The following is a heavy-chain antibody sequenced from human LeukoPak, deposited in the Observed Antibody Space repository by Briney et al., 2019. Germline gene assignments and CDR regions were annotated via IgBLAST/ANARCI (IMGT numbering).Heavy chain of an antibody. J-gene: IGHJ4*02. V-gene: IGHV3-15*01. CDR2: IKSKTDGGTT. Sequence: GSLRLSFAASGFTFSNAWMSLVRQAPGKGLEWVGRIKSKTDGGTTDYAPPVKRRFTISIDDSKNTLYVQMNSLKTEDTAVYYCTTGPYDYGSGTYYHWGQGTLVTVSS. D-gene: IGHD3-10*01. CDR1: GFTFSNAW. CDR3: TTGPYDYGSGTYYH.